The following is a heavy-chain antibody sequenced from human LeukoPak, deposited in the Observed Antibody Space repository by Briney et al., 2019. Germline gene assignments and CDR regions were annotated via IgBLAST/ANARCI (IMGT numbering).Heavy chain of an antibody. Sequence: GGSLRLSCAASGFTFSSYSMKWVRQAPGKGLEWVPAISDSGRTTLYADSVKGRFTISRDNSQNTLHLQMNRLRAEDTAVYYCAKADCSDIGCYVKDYWGQGTLVTVSS. CDR3: AKADCSDIGCYVKDY. CDR1: GFTFSSYS. CDR2: ISDSGRTT. D-gene: IGHD2-15*01. J-gene: IGHJ4*02. V-gene: IGHV3-23*01.